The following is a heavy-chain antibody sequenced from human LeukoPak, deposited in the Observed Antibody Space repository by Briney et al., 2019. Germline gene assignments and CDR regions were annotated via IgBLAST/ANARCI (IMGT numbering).Heavy chain of an antibody. D-gene: IGHD3-22*01. CDR1: GFTFSSYA. CDR2: ISGSGGST. Sequence: GGSLRLSCAASGFTFSSYAMSWVRQAPGKGLEWVSAISGSGGSTYYADSVKGRFTISRDNTKNTLYLQMNSLTAEDTAVYYCAKAGRATYYYDSSGYYYFDYWGQGTLVTVSS. V-gene: IGHV3-23*01. CDR3: AKAGRATYYYDSSGYYYFDY. J-gene: IGHJ4*02.